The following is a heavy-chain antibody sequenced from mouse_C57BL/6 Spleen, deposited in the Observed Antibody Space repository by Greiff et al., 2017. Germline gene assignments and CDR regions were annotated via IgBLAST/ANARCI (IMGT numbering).Heavy chain of an antibody. J-gene: IGHJ3*01. CDR2: IDPSDSYT. Sequence: QVQLQQPGAELVMPGASVKLSCKASGYTFTSYWMHWVKQRPGQGLEWIGEIDPSDSYTNYNQKFKGKSTLTVDKSSSTAYMQLSSLTSEDSAVXYCARGGAYYSNYLAYWGQGTLVTVSA. V-gene: IGHV1-69*01. CDR1: GYTFTSYW. CDR3: ARGGAYYSNYLAY. D-gene: IGHD2-5*01.